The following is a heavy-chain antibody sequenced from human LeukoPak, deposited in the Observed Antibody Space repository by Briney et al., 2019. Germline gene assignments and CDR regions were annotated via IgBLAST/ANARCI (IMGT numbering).Heavy chain of an antibody. D-gene: IGHD3-10*01. J-gene: IGHJ1*01. Sequence: GGSLRLSCAASGFTFSSYAMSWVRQAPGKGLEWVSAISGSGGSTYYADSVKGRFTISRDNSKNTLYLQMNSLRAEDTAVYYCAKDLGSIMEYYYGSGRSNWGQGTLVTVSS. CDR3: AKDLGSIMEYYYGSGRSN. CDR1: GFTFSSYA. CDR2: ISGSGGST. V-gene: IGHV3-23*01.